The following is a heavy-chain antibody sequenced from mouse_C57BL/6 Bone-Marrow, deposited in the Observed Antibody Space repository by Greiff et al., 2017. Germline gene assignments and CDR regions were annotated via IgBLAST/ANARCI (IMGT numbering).Heavy chain of an antibody. CDR2: ISSGSSTI. CDR3: ATNYDGYYYAMDY. J-gene: IGHJ4*01. V-gene: IGHV5-17*01. CDR1: GFTFSDYG. D-gene: IGHD1-2*01. Sequence: EVKVVESGGGLVKPGGSLKLSCAASGFTFSDYGMHWVRQAPEKGLEWVAYISSGSSTIYYADTVKGRFTISRDNAKNTLFLQMTSLRSKDTAMYYCATNYDGYYYAMDYWGQGTSVTVSS.